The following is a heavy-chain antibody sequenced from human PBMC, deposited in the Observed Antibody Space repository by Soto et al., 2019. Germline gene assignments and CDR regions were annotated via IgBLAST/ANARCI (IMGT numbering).Heavy chain of an antibody. CDR1: GFTFSSYS. CDR2: ISYDGSNK. CDR3: AKDSSPDYGDYNDAFDI. Sequence: QVQLVESGGGVVQPGRSLRLSCAASGFTFSSYSMHWVRQAPGKGLEWVAVISYDGSNKYYADSVKGRFTISRDNSKNTLYLQMNSLRAEDTAVYYCAKDSSPDYGDYNDAFDIWGQGTMVTVSS. J-gene: IGHJ3*02. D-gene: IGHD4-17*01. V-gene: IGHV3-30*18.